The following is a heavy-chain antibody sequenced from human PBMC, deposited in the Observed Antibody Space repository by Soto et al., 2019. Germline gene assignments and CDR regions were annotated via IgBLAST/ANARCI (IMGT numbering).Heavy chain of an antibody. J-gene: IGHJ4*02. CDR2: IYPGDSDT. V-gene: IGHV5-51*01. D-gene: IGHD3-10*01. CDR1: GYSFTTYW. CDR3: ARQEYQFDSYSFGY. Sequence: GESLKISCKASGYSFTTYWIGWVRQMPGKGLEWMGIIYPGDSDTGFSPSFQGQVTISVDKSIHTAYLQWSSLKASDSAMYYCARQEYQFDSYSFGYWGQGPLVTVSS.